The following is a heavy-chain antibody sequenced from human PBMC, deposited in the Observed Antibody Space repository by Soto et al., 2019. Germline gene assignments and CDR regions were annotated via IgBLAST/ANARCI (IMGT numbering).Heavy chain of an antibody. CDR1: VFTFSMYC. CDR2: ISDYGATT. D-gene: IGHD1-1*01. V-gene: IGHV3-74*01. Sequence: GESLKISCVVSVFTFSMYCMHWVRQFPVQSPFWVSRISDYGATTNYADSVRGRFTISRDNSKNTLYLQMNNLKPDDTAIYYCTGGPRDDSSGKGAHWGQGTPVTASS. CDR3: TGGPRDDSSGKGAH. J-gene: IGHJ4*02.